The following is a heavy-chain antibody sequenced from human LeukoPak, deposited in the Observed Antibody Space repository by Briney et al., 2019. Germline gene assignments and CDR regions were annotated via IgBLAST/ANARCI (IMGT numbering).Heavy chain of an antibody. CDR1: GFTFSSYS. D-gene: IGHD3-22*01. V-gene: IGHV3-48*01. CDR3: ARELRTDSSGYYRRYYFDY. CDR2: ISSSSSTI. Sequence: GGSLRLSCAASGFTFSSYSMNWVRQAPGKGLEWVSYISSSSSTIYYADSMEGRFTISRDNAKNSLYLQMNSLRAEDTAVYYCARELRTDSSGYYRRYYFDYWGQGTLVTVSS. J-gene: IGHJ4*02.